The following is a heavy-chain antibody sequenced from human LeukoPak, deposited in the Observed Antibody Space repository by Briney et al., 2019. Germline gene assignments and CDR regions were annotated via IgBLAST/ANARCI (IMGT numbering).Heavy chain of an antibody. Sequence: GASVKVSCTASGGTFSSYAISWVRQAPGQGLEWMGGIIHIFGTANYAQKFQGRVTITADESTSTAYMELSSLRSDDTAVYYCARVRDSITIFGVVEYYYYYMDVWGKGTTVTVSS. CDR1: GGTFSSYA. CDR2: IIHIFGTA. CDR3: ARVRDSITIFGVVEYYYYYMDV. J-gene: IGHJ6*03. V-gene: IGHV1-69*13. D-gene: IGHD3-3*01.